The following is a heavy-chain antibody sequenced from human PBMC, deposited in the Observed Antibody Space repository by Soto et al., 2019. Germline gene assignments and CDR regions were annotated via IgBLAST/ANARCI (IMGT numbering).Heavy chain of an antibody. CDR3: ARDRGTYDFLSRQWHGWFDT. Sequence: QLQESGPGLVKPSETLSLTCTVSGTSVSNYYWSWIRQPQGKGLEWIAHVYYSGSPNYNPSLSIQVTISLDTSTNQVSMNLSSVTAADTAIYYCARDRGTYDFLSRQWHGWFDTWGQGTLVTVS. V-gene: IGHV4-59*02. CDR2: VYYSGSP. J-gene: IGHJ5*02. CDR1: GTSVSNYY. D-gene: IGHD3-3*01.